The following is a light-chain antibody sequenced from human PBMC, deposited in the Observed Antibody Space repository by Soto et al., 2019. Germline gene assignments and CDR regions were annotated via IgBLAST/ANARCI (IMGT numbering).Light chain of an antibody. CDR3: CSYAGSSTPYVV. CDR2: GVS. V-gene: IGLV2-23*02. CDR1: RSDIGSYNY. J-gene: IGLJ2*01. Sequence: QSALTQPASVSGSPGQSITISCSGTRSDIGSYNYVAWYQQFPGKTPKILIYGVSNRPSGVSSRFSGSKSGNTASLTISGLQAEDEADYYCCSYAGSSTPYVVFGGGTKLTVL.